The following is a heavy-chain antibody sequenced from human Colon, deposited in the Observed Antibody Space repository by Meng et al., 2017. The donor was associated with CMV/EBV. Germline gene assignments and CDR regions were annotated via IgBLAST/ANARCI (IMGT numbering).Heavy chain of an antibody. CDR2: IYYSRST. D-gene: IGHD3-3*01. J-gene: IGHJ6*02. CDR1: GGSISSSSYY. CDR3: ARYVTIFGVVIYAMDV. V-gene: IGHV4-39*07. Sequence: GSLRLSCTVSGGSISSSSYYWGWIRQPPGKGLEWIGSIYYSRSTYYNPSLKSRVTISVDTSRNQFSLKLSSVTAADTAVYYCARYVTIFGVVIYAMDVWGQGTTVTVSS.